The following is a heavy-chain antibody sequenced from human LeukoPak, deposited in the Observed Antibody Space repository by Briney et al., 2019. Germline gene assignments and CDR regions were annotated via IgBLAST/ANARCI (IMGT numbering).Heavy chain of an antibody. Sequence: SVKVSCKASGGTFSSYAISWVRQAPGQGLEWTGGIIPIFGTANYAQKFQGRVTITADESTSTAYMELSSLRSEDTAVYYCARGADYYDSSGYYFIFDYWGQGTLVTVSS. CDR1: GGTFSSYA. D-gene: IGHD3-22*01. CDR3: ARGADYYDSSGYYFIFDY. J-gene: IGHJ4*02. V-gene: IGHV1-69*13. CDR2: IIPIFGTA.